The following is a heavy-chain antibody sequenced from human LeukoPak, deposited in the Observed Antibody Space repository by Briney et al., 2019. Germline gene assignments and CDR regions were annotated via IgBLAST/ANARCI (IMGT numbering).Heavy chain of an antibody. CDR1: GDSISRYY. CDR2: IYSSGNT. J-gene: IGHJ4*02. CDR3: ARGRAGWNPTFFDY. D-gene: IGHD1-1*01. V-gene: IGHV4-4*07. Sequence: SETLSLTCTVSGDSISRYYWSWIRQPAGKGLEWLGRIYSSGNTNYNPPPKSRLTMSVDTSYNQLSLKLSSVTAADTAVYYCARGRAGWNPTFFDYWGQGTLVTVSS.